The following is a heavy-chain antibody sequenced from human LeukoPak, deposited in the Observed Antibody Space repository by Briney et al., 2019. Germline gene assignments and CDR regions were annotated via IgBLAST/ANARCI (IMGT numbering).Heavy chain of an antibody. D-gene: IGHD7-27*01. CDR1: GGSISSGSYY. CDR3: VTGENFDY. J-gene: IGHJ4*02. V-gene: IGHV4-61*02. Sequence: PSETLSLTCTVSGGSISSGSYYWSWIRQPAGKGLEWIGRIYTSGSTNYNPSLKSRVTTSVDTSKNQFSLKLSSVTAADTAVYYCVTGENFDYWGQGTLVTVSS. CDR2: IYTSGST.